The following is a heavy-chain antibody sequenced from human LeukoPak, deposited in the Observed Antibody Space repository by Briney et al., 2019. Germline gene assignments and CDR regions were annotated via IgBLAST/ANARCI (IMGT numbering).Heavy chain of an antibody. Sequence: PSETLSLTCTVSGGSISSGSYYWSWIRQPPGKGLEWIGYIYYSGSTNYNPSLKSRVTISVDTSKNQFSLKLSSVTAADTAVYYCARGGRVADPLNWFDPWGQGTLVTVSS. D-gene: IGHD2-15*01. CDR2: IYYSGST. CDR3: ARGGRVADPLNWFDP. J-gene: IGHJ5*02. V-gene: IGHV4-61*01. CDR1: GGSISSGSYY.